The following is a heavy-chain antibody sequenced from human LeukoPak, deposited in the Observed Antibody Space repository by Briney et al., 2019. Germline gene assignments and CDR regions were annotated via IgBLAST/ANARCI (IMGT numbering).Heavy chain of an antibody. CDR3: AKRITVVARDAFDF. V-gene: IGHV3-23*01. D-gene: IGHD1-14*01. J-gene: IGHJ3*01. Sequence: GGSLRLSCAASGFTFSSYAMSWVRQAPGKGLEWVSAMSGSGGSTSYADSVKGRFTISRDNSKNTLSLQMNSLRAEDTAVYYCAKRITVVARDAFDFWGQGTMVTVSA. CDR2: MSGSGGST. CDR1: GFTFSSYA.